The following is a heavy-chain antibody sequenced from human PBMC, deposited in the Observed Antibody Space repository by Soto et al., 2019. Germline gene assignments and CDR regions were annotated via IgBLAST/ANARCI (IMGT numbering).Heavy chain of an antibody. CDR3: ARTTAVAGTPEFDY. CDR2: ISYDESNK. D-gene: IGHD6-19*01. Sequence: HWVLKATGKGLEWLALISYDESNKYNADSVKGRFTISRDNSKNTLYLQLNSLRPEDTAVYYCARTTAVAGTPEFDYWGQGPLVTVSS. V-gene: IGHV3-30-3*01. J-gene: IGHJ4*02.